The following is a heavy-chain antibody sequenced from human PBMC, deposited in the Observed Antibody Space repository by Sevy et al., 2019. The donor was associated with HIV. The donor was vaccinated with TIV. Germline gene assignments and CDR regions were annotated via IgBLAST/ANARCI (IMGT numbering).Heavy chain of an antibody. V-gene: IGHV3-53*01. D-gene: IGHD3-3*01. Sequence: GESLKISCAASGFAVSSNFMSWVRQAPGKGLEWVSVIYIGGRTYYADSVKGRFTISRDNSKNTLYLQMNSLRAEDTAVYYCARGKHISDYYGSFDYWGQGTLVTVSS. CDR1: GFAVSSNF. CDR2: IYIGGRT. CDR3: ARGKHISDYYGSFDY. J-gene: IGHJ4*02.